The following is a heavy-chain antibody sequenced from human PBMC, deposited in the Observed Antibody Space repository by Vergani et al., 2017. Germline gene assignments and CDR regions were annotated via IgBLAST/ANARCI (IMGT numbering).Heavy chain of an antibody. CDR1: GGTFSSYT. CDR3: AKATAMAPCFDY. J-gene: IGHJ4*02. CDR2: IIPILGIA. Sequence: QVQLVQSGAEVKKPGSSVKVSCKASGGTFSSYTISWVRQAPGQGLEWMGRIIPILGIANYAQKFQGRVTITADKSTSTAYMELSSLRSEDTAVYYCAKATAMAPCFDYWGQGTLVTVSS. V-gene: IGHV1-69*02. D-gene: IGHD5-18*01.